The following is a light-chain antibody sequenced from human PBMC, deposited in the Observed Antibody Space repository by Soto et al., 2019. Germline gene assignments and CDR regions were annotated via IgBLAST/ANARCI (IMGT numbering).Light chain of an antibody. Sequence: EIVLTQSPATVSLSPGERATLSCRASQIVTRHLAWYQQKPGQAPSLLIYDISNRDTGIPARFSGSGSGTDFTLTISSLEPEDSAVYYFQQRNNWPRVTFGQGTKLEIK. CDR2: DIS. CDR1: QIVTRH. J-gene: IGKJ2*01. V-gene: IGKV3-11*01. CDR3: QQRNNWPRVT.